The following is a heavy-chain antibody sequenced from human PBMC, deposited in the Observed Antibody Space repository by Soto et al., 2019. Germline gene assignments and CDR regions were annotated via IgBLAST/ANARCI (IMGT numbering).Heavy chain of an antibody. D-gene: IGHD2-15*01. Sequence: ASETLSLTCTVYGGSFSGYYWSWIRQPPGKGLEWIGEINHSGSTNYNPSLKSRVTISVDTSKNQFSLKLSSVTAADTAVYYCARGSGYPHNWFDPWGQGTLVTVSS. CDR1: GGSFSGYY. CDR3: ARGSGYPHNWFDP. V-gene: IGHV4-34*01. CDR2: INHSGST. J-gene: IGHJ5*02.